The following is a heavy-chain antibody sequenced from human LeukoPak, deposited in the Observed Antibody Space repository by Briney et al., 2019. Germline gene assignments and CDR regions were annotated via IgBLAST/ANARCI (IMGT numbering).Heavy chain of an antibody. V-gene: IGHV4-38-2*02. CDR2: IYHSGST. J-gene: IGHJ6*03. CDR1: DYSISSGYY. D-gene: IGHD2-2*01. Sequence: SETLSLTCIVSDYSISSGYYWGWIRQPPGKGLEWIGTIYHSGSTYYNPSLKSRVTISVDTSKNHFSLKLNSVTAADTAVYYCARLMMSSTGYMDVWGKGTTVTVSS. CDR3: ARLMMSSTGYMDV.